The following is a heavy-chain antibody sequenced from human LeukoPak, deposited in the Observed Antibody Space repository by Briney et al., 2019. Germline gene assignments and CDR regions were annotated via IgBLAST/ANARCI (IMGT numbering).Heavy chain of an antibody. CDR3: VSWSGYGAY. D-gene: IGHD2-15*01. CDR2: INQAGSDK. Sequence: PGGSLRLSCAASGFTVSGSWMSWIRQAPGKGLEWVAHINQAGSDKYYVDSVKGRFTISRDNAENSLFLQMNRLRAEDTAVYYCVSWSGYGAYWGQGTLVTVSS. V-gene: IGHV3-7*01. J-gene: IGHJ4*02. CDR1: GFTVSGSW.